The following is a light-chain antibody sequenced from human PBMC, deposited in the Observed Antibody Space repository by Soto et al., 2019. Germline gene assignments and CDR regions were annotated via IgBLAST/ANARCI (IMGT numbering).Light chain of an antibody. J-gene: IGKJ4*01. CDR2: WAS. CDR3: QQYYSTLALA. CDR1: QSLLYRSNNKNY. Sequence: DIVMTQSPDSLSMSLGERATINCKSSQSLLYRSNNKNYLAWYQQKPGQPPKLLISWASTRESGVPDRFRGSGSGIDFTITINNLQAEDVAVYYCQQYYSTLALAFGGGTKVELK. V-gene: IGKV4-1*01.